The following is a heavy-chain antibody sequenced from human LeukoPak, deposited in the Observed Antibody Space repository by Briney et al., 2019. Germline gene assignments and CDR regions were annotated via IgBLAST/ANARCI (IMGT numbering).Heavy chain of an antibody. CDR3: ARVADGDKYGGRDY. V-gene: IGHV3-13*01. D-gene: IGHD5-24*01. J-gene: IGHJ4*02. CDR2: LGTAGDT. CDR1: GFILSNYA. Sequence: GGSLRLSCAASGFILSNYAMHWVRQPAGKGLEWVSALGTAGDTFYPGSVKGRFTISRDNAKDTLYLQMNSLRVEDTAVYYCARVADGDKYGGRDYWGQGALVIVSS.